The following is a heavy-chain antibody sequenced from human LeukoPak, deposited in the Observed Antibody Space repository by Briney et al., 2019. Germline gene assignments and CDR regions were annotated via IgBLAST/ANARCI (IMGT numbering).Heavy chain of an antibody. J-gene: IGHJ3*02. CDR1: GFTFSSYW. Sequence: GGSLRLSCAASGFTFSSYWMSWVRQAPGKGLEWVANIKLDGSEKYYVDSVKGRFTISRDNAKNSLYLQMNSLRAEDTAVYYCARNLLLTPDRIAVAGDTHDAFDIWGQGTMVTVSS. CDR3: ARNLLLTPDRIAVAGDTHDAFDI. CDR2: IKLDGSEK. V-gene: IGHV3-7*01. D-gene: IGHD6-19*01.